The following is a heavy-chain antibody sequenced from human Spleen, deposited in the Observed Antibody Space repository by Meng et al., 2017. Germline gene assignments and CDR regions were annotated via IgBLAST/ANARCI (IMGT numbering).Heavy chain of an antibody. CDR1: GGIFSNYV. J-gene: IGHJ4*02. CDR3: ARGRLGEFTPYFDF. Sequence: SVKVSCKALGGIFSNYVIGWVRQAPGQGLEWMGGINAVFGTTNYAQKFQDRVTITSDESTSTVYMELTRLTSEDTAVYYCARGRLGEFTPYFDFWGQGTLVTVSS. V-gene: IGHV1-69*13. CDR2: INAVFGTT. D-gene: IGHD3-16*01.